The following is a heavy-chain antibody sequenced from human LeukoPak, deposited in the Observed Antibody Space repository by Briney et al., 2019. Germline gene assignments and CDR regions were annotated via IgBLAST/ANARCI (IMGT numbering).Heavy chain of an antibody. CDR2: INSDGSST. CDR1: GFTFSSYW. CDR3: AREFGYSDAFDI. Sequence: PGGSLRLSCAASGFTFSSYWMHWVRQAPGKGLVWVSRINSDGSSTSYADSVKGRFTISRDNAKNSLYLQMNSLRAEDTAVYYCAREFGYSDAFDIWGQGTMVTVSS. J-gene: IGHJ3*02. D-gene: IGHD2-2*03. V-gene: IGHV3-74*01.